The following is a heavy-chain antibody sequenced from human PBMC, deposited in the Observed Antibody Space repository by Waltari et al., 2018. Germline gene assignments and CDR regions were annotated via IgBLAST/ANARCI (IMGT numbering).Heavy chain of an antibody. CDR3: ARHDTFLLSSSGYYNIYYYYYGMDV. D-gene: IGHD3-22*01. V-gene: IGHV4-39*01. J-gene: IGHJ6*02. CDR1: GGSISSSSYY. Sequence: QLQLQESGPGLVKPSETLSLTCTVSGGSISSSSYYWGWIRQPPGKGLEWIGSIHYSGSTDYHPSIKRLVPISVETSKNQFSLKLSSVTAAETAVYYCARHDTFLLSSSGYYNIYYYYYGMDVWGQGTTVTVSS. CDR2: IHYSGST.